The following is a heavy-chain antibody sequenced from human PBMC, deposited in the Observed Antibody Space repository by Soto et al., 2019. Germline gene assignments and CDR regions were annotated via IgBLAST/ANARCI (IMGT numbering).Heavy chain of an antibody. CDR1: GYTFTSYG. D-gene: IGHD3-9*01. J-gene: IGHJ3*02. CDR3: ARDGYFEGAFDI. Sequence: ASVKVSCKASGYTFTSYGTSWVRQAPGQGREWMGWISAYNGNTNYAQKLQGRVTMTTDTSTSTAYMELRSLRSDDTAVYYCARDGYFEGAFDIWGQGTMVTVSS. V-gene: IGHV1-18*01. CDR2: ISAYNGNT.